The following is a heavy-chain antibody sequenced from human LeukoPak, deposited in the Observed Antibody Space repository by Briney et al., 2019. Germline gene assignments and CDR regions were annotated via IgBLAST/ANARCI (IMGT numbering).Heavy chain of an antibody. CDR1: GITFSRHG. V-gene: IGHV3-30*03. D-gene: IGHD3-3*01. CDR3: AREATWGEWYFDH. J-gene: IGHJ4*02. Sequence: PGGSLELSCVASGITFSRHGMDWVRQAPGKGLEWVAVIAADGGVKQYADSVKGRFTVSRDNSKSTLYLQMNSLSVEDTAIYYCAREATWGEWYFDHWGQGTPVTVSS. CDR2: IAADGGVK.